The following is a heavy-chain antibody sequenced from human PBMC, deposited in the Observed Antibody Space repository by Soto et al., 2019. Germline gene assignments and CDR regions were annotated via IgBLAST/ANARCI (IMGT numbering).Heavy chain of an antibody. D-gene: IGHD2-2*01. CDR1: GSPFVSFP. CDR2: FSYDGSKK. V-gene: IGHV3-30-3*01. Sequence: QVQLVESGEGLVRPGGSLRLSCAASGSPFVSFPMPWVRQAPAKGLGGVAVFSYDGSKKYYANSVKGRFTISRDNSKNTLYLQMNSLRAEDTAVYYCAREGAIYCSSTSCYAYYFDYWGQGTLVTVSS. CDR3: AREGAIYCSSTSCYAYYFDY. J-gene: IGHJ4*02.